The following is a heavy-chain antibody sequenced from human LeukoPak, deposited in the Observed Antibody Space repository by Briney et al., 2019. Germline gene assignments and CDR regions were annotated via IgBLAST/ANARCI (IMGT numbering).Heavy chain of an antibody. CDR3: ASSLTAAGIKGFDY. J-gene: IGHJ4*02. V-gene: IGHV4-59*01. D-gene: IGHD6-13*01. Sequence: PSETLSLTCTVSGGSIGSYYWSWIRQPPGKGLEWIGYIYYSGSTNYNPSLKSRVTISVDTSKNQFSLKLSSVTAADTAVYYCASSLTAAGIKGFDYWGQGTLVTVSS. CDR2: IYYSGST. CDR1: GGSIGSYY.